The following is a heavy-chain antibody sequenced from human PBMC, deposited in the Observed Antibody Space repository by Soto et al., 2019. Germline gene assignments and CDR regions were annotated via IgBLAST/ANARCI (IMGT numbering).Heavy chain of an antibody. CDR2: INPSGGGT. D-gene: IGHD5-18*01. V-gene: IGHV1-46*01. Sequence: QVQLVPSGAEVKKPGASVMLSCKPSGYIFTSYYIHWVRQAPGQGLEWMGIINPSGGGTPYAQKFQGRVTMTRDTSTSTVYMELSSLRSEDTAVYYCARARAKGYSYEDYWGQGTLVTVAS. J-gene: IGHJ4*02. CDR1: GYIFTSYY. CDR3: ARARAKGYSYEDY.